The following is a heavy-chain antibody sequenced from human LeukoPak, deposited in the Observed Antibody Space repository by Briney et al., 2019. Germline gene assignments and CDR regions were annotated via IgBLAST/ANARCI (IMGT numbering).Heavy chain of an antibody. CDR1: GFTFSSYS. D-gene: IGHD3-10*02. CDR3: AELGITMIGGV. V-gene: IGHV3-48*04. CDR2: ISSSGSTI. J-gene: IGHJ6*04. Sequence: GGSLRLSCAASGFTFSSYSMNWVRQAPGKGLEWVSYISSSGSTIYYADSVKGRFTISRDNAKNSLYLQMNSLRAEDTAVYYCAELGITMIGGVWGKGTTVTIFS.